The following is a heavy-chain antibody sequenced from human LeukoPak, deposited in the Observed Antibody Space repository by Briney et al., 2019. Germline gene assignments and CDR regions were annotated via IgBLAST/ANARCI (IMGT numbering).Heavy chain of an antibody. V-gene: IGHV7-4-1*02. CDR1: GYTFTSYA. Sequence: ASVKVSCKASGYTFTSYAMNWGGQAPGQGVEWMGWINTNTGNPTYAQGFTGRFVFSLDTSVSTAYLQISSLKPEDTAVYYCARAGYCSAAGCRLWAYWGQGTLVTVSS. CDR3: ARAGYCSAAGCRLWAY. CDR2: INTNTGNP. D-gene: IGHD2-15*01. J-gene: IGHJ4*02.